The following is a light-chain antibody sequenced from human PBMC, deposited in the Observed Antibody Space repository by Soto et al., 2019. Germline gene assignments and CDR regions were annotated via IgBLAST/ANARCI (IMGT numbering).Light chain of an antibody. J-gene: IGKJ1*01. V-gene: IGKV1-5*01. CDR1: QSVRNW. Sequence: DIQMTQSPSTLFASVGDRVTITRRASQSVRNWLAWYQQKPGRAPQLLIYDSSTLEPGVPSRFRGSGSGTEFTLTINGLQPDDFATYYCQQYDGYSPQTFGQGTKVEIK. CDR3: QQYDGYSPQT. CDR2: DSS.